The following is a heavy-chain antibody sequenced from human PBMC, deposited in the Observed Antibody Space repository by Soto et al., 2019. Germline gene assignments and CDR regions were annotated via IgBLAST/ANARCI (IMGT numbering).Heavy chain of an antibody. D-gene: IGHD3-10*01. CDR1: GFTFSNAW. CDR2: IKSKTDGGTT. J-gene: IGHJ6*02. Sequence: PGGSLRRSWAASGFTFSNAWMSWVRQAPGKGLEWVGRIKSKTDGGTTDYAAPVKGRFTISRDDSKNTLYLQMNSLKTEDTAVYYCTTVSDYYGMDVWGQGTTVTVSS. V-gene: IGHV3-15*01. CDR3: TTVSDYYGMDV.